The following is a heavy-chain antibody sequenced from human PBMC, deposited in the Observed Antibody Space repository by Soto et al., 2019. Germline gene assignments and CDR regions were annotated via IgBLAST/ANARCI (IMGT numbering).Heavy chain of an antibody. CDR3: ARVWQTSYYYYGMDV. V-gene: IGHV1-2*02. J-gene: IGHJ6*02. CDR1: GYTFTGYY. CDR2: INPNSGGT. Sequence: GASVKVSCKASGYTFTGYYMHWVRQAPGQGLEWMGWINPNSGGTNYAQKFQGRVTMTRDTSISTAYMELSRLRYDDTAVYYYARVWQTSYYYYGMDVWGQGPTLTVYS. D-gene: IGHD2-21*01.